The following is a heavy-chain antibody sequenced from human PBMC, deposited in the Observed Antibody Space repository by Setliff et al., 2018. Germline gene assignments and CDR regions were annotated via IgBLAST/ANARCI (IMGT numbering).Heavy chain of an antibody. CDR1: GYTFTSCD. CDR2: MNPNSSNT. V-gene: IGHV1-8*02. CDR3: ARRVGSVGIQLPDY. Sequence: ASVKVSCKASGYTFTSCDINWVRQATGQGLEWMGWMNPNSSNTGYAQKFQGRVTMTRNTSISTAYMELSSLRSEDTAVYYCARRVGSVGIQLPDYWGQGTLVTVSS. J-gene: IGHJ4*02. D-gene: IGHD5-18*01.